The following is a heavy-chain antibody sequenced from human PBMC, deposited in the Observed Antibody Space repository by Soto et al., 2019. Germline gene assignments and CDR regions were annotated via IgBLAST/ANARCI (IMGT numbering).Heavy chain of an antibody. J-gene: IGHJ6*02. CDR2: ISGSGGST. D-gene: IGHD3-9*01. V-gene: IGHV3-23*01. Sequence: GGSLRLSCAASGFTFSSYAMSWVRQAPGKGLEWVSAISGSGGSTYYADSVKGRFTISRDNSKNTLYLQMNSLRAEDTAVYYCAKDVSQVLRYFDWLANYYYYGMDLWGQGTTVTVSS. CDR1: GFTFSSYA. CDR3: AKDVSQVLRYFDWLANYYYYGMDL.